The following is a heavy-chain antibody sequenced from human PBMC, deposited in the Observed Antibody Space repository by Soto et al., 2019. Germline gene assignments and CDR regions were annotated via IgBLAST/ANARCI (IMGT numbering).Heavy chain of an antibody. Sequence: ASVKVSCEASGYTFTGYYMHWVRQAPGQGLEWMGWINPNSGGTNYAQKFQGWVTMTRDTSISTAYMELSRLRSDDTAVYYCAREPRAAMAYYGMDVWGQGTTVTVSS. CDR1: GYTFTGYY. V-gene: IGHV1-2*04. D-gene: IGHD5-18*01. CDR3: AREPRAAMAYYGMDV. J-gene: IGHJ6*02. CDR2: INPNSGGT.